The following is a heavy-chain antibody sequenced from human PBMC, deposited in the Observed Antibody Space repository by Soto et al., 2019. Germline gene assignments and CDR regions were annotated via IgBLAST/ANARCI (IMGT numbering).Heavy chain of an antibody. D-gene: IGHD3-10*01. J-gene: IGHJ4*02. Sequence: QVQLVQSGAEVREPGASVKVSCKPSGATFSGNFFHWVRQAPGQGLEWMGWINPDNGDTNYAQKFQDRVTMTRDTSISTAYTDRSRLRSDDAAVYFCTTDRSGANFEYGGQGTLVTVSS. CDR2: INPDNGDT. CDR1: GATFSGNF. V-gene: IGHV1-2*02. CDR3: TTDRSGANFEY.